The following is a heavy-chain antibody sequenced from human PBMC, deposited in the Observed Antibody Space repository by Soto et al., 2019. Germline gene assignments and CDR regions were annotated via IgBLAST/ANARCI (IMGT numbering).Heavy chain of an antibody. CDR2: ISYDGSNK. V-gene: IGHV3-30*03. J-gene: IGHJ6*02. D-gene: IGHD3-22*01. Sequence: GGSLRLSCAASGFTFSSYGMHWVRQAPGKGLEWVAVISYDGSNKYYADSVKGRFTISRDNSKNTLYLQMNSLRAEDTAVYYCARGMSSGYPYPGGEPYPRKVYYYGMDVWGQGTTVTVSS. CDR1: GFTFSSYG. CDR3: ARGMSSGYPYPGGEPYPRKVYYYGMDV.